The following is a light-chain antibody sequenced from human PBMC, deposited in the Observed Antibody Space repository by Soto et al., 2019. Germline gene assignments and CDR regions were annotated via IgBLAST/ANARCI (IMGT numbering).Light chain of an antibody. Sequence: DIQMTQSPSTLSASVGDKVTITCRASQSITNCLAWFQQKPGQGPKPLIYRASSLESGVPSRFSGSGSGTEFNLSISSLQPDDFATYYCQQYNSYPLTFGQGTRLE. CDR1: QSITNC. CDR3: QQYNSYPLT. CDR2: RAS. V-gene: IGKV1-5*03. J-gene: IGKJ5*01.